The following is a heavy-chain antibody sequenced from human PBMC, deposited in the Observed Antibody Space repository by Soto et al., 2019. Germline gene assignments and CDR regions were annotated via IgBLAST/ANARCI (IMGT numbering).Heavy chain of an antibody. J-gene: IGHJ3*02. D-gene: IGHD2-2*01. Sequence: ASVKVSCKASGYTFTGYYMHWVRQAPGQGLEWMGWINPNSGGTNYAQKFQGWVTMTRDTSISTAYMELSRLRSDDTAVYYCARDLGYCSSTSRYAHDAFDIWGQGTMVTVSS. CDR1: GYTFTGYY. V-gene: IGHV1-2*04. CDR3: ARDLGYCSSTSRYAHDAFDI. CDR2: INPNSGGT.